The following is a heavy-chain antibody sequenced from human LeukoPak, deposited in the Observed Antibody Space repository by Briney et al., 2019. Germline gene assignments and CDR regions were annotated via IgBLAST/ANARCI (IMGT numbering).Heavy chain of an antibody. CDR1: GCTFTGYY. CDR3: ARVDTVSFYYGMDV. V-gene: IGHV1-2*02. D-gene: IGHD2-2*03. Sequence: GASVKVSCKASGCTFTGYYMHWVRQAPGQGLEWMGWVNPNSGGTNYAQKFQGRVTMTRDTSISTAYMELRRLRSDDTAVYYCARVDTVSFYYGMDVWGQGTTVTVSS. J-gene: IGHJ6*02. CDR2: VNPNSGGT.